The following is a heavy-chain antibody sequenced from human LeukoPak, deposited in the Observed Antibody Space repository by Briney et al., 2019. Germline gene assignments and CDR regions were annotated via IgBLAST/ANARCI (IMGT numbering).Heavy chain of an antibody. CDR2: ISWNSGSI. CDR3: AKGRIAAADYYYYGMDV. CDR1: GFTFDDYA. V-gene: IGHV3-9*01. J-gene: IGHJ6*02. Sequence: GGSLRLSCAASGFTFDDYAMHWVRQAPGKGLEWVSGISWNSGSIGYADSVKGRFTISRDNAKNSLYLQMNSLRAEDTALYYCAKGRIAAADYYYYGMDVWGQGTTVTVSS. D-gene: IGHD6-13*01.